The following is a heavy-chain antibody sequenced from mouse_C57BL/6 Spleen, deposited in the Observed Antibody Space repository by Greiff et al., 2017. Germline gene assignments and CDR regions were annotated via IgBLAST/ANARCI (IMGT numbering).Heavy chain of an antibody. CDR1: GYTFTSYW. CDR2: IHPNSGST. D-gene: IGHD2-14*01. J-gene: IGHJ4*01. V-gene: IGHV1-64*01. CDR3: ARQVPLYSMDY. Sequence: VQLQQPGAELVKPGASVKLSCKASGYTFTSYWMHWVKQRPGQGLEWIGMIHPNSGSTNYNEKFKSKATLTVDKSSSTAYMQLSSLTSEDSAVYYCARQVPLYSMDYWGQGTSVTVSS.